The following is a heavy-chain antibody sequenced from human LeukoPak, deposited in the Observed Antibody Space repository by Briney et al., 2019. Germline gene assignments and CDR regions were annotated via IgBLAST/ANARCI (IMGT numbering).Heavy chain of an antibody. J-gene: IGHJ4*02. V-gene: IGHV3-7*01. CDR3: AKLLGTATRYDY. CDR1: GFTFSASW. Sequence: GGSLRLSCVASGFTFSASWMSWVRQAPGKGLEWVASIDPDGSTRHHVDSVKGRFTISRDNAKKSLSLQMGALRAEDTAVYFCAKLLGTATRYDYWGLGTLVIVSS. CDR2: IDPDGSTR. D-gene: IGHD1-7*01.